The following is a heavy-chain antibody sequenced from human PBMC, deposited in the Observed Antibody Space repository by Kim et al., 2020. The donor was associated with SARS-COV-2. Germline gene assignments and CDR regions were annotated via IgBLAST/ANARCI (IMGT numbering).Heavy chain of an antibody. Sequence: SETLSLTCAVYGGSFSGYYWSWIRQPPGKGLEWIGEINHSGSTNYNPSLKSRVTISVDTSKNQFSLKLSSVTAADTAVYYCARGLGRQGRSGYWGQGTLVTVSS. CDR1: GGSFSGYY. J-gene: IGHJ4*02. CDR2: INHSGST. CDR3: ARGLGRQGRSGY. V-gene: IGHV4-34*01. D-gene: IGHD2-15*01.